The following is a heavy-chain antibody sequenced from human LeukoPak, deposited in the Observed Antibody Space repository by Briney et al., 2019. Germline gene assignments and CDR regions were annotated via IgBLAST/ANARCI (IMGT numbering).Heavy chain of an antibody. Sequence: SVKVSCKASGGTFSSHALSWVRQAPGQGLEWMGRIIPMFGVTNYAQNFQGRFTITADKSTTTVYMELTSLRSEDTAVYYCAGNPLGTEMLMGYYYYGMDVWGQGTTVTVSS. CDR2: IIPMFGVT. CDR3: AGNPLGTEMLMGYYYYGMDV. CDR1: GGTFSSHA. V-gene: IGHV1-69*04. D-gene: IGHD3-16*01. J-gene: IGHJ6*02.